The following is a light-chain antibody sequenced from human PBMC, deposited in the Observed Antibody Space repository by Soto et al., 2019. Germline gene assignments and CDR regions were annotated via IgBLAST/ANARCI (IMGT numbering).Light chain of an antibody. Sequence: DIQMTQSPSCLSASVGDRVTITCRTSQSISNFLNWYQQQPGKAPKLLIYGAFGLQSGVPSRFSGSGSGTDFTLTISSLQPEDFATYYCQQSYSAPQVTFGGGTKVDI. CDR2: GAF. CDR1: QSISNF. CDR3: QQSYSAPQVT. V-gene: IGKV1-39*01. J-gene: IGKJ4*01.